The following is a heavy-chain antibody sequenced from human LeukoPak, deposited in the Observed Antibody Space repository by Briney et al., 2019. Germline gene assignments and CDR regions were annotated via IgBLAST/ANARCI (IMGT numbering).Heavy chain of an antibody. J-gene: IGHJ4*02. CDR3: ASLRGSGWYLGY. V-gene: IGHV3-21*01. Sequence: GGSLRLSCAASGFTFSSYSMNWVRQAPGKGLEWVSSISSSSSYIYYADSVKGRFTISRDNAKNSLYLQMNSLRAEDTAVYYCASLRGSGWYLGYWGQGTLVTVSS. CDR1: GFTFSSYS. CDR2: ISSSSSYI. D-gene: IGHD6-19*01.